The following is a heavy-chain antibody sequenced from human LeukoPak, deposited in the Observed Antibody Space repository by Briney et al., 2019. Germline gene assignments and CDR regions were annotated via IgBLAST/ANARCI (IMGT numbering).Heavy chain of an antibody. CDR3: ARQVDGDYGVDFDY. CDR1: GGSISSSSYY. V-gene: IGHV4-39*01. Sequence: SETLSLTCTVSGGSISSSSYYWGWIRQPPGKGLEWIGEINHSGSTNYNPSLKSRVTISVDTSKNQFSLKLSSVTAADTAVYYCARQVDGDYGVDFDYRGQGTLVTVSS. J-gene: IGHJ4*02. CDR2: INHSGST. D-gene: IGHD4-17*01.